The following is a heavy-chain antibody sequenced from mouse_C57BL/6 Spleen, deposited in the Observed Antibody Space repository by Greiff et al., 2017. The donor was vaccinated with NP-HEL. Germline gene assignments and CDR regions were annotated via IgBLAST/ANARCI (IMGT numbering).Heavy chain of an antibody. CDR3: ARERNYCGSSPFDY. CDR1: GYTFTSYW. D-gene: IGHD1-1*01. V-gene: IGHV1-61*01. CDR2: IYPSDSET. J-gene: IGHJ2*01. Sequence: VQPQQPGAELVRPGSSVKLSCKASGYTFTSYWMDWVKQRPGQGLEWIGNIYPSDSETHYNQKFKDKATLTVDKSSSTAYMQLSSLTSEDSAVYYCARERNYCGSSPFDYWGQGTTLTVSS.